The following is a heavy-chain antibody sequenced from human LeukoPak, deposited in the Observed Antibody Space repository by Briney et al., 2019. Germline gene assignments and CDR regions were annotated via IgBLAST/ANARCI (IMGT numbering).Heavy chain of an antibody. CDR3: ARQSPSGYYRGWFDP. J-gene: IGHJ5*02. Sequence: WASVKVSCKASGYTFTNSAMHWVRQAPGQRLEWMGWINPGNGNTKYSQKFQGRVTITRDTSASTAYMELSSLRSEDTAVYYCARQSPSGYYRGWFDPWGQGTLVTVSS. D-gene: IGHD3-22*01. CDR2: INPGNGNT. CDR1: GYTFTNSA. V-gene: IGHV1-3*01.